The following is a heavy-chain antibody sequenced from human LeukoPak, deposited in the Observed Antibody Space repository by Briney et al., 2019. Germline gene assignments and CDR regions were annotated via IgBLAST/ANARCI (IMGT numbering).Heavy chain of an antibody. V-gene: IGHV3-30*19. CDR2: ISYDGNNK. CDR3: ARDKSNNFDC. J-gene: IGHJ4*02. CDR1: GFTFSNYG. D-gene: IGHD4-11*01. Sequence: GGSLRLPCAASGFTFSNYGMHWVRQAPGKGLEWVAVISYDGNNKFYADSVKGRFTISRDISKNTLYLQMNSLRAEDTAVYYCARDKSNNFDCWGQGTPVTVSS.